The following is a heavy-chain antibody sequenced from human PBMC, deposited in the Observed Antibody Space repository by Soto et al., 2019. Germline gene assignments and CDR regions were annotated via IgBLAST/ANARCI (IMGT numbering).Heavy chain of an antibody. CDR3: ARDRIRSSSTDWPEWFDP. V-gene: IGHV4-59*01. J-gene: IGHJ5*02. D-gene: IGHD2-2*01. Sequence: QVQLQESGPGLVKPSETLSLTCTVSGGSISSYYWSWIRQPPGKGLEWIGYIHYSGSTNYNPALKNRVTISLDLSKNQFSLKLNSVTAADTAVYYCARDRIRSSSTDWPEWFDPWGQGTLVTVSS. CDR1: GGSISSYY. CDR2: IHYSGST.